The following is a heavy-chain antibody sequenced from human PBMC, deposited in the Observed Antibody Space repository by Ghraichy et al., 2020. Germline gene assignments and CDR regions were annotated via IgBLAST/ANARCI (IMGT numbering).Heavy chain of an antibody. CDR3: AREMVTPARTPDY. V-gene: IGHV4-31*03. CDR1: GGSISSGGYY. J-gene: IGHJ4*02. CDR2: IYYSGST. D-gene: IGHD4-23*01. Sequence: SETLSLTCTVSGGSISSGGYYWSWIRQHPGKGLEWIGYIYYSGSTYYNPSLKSRVTISVDTSKNQFSLKLSSVTAADTAVYYCAREMVTPARTPDYWGQGTLVTVSS.